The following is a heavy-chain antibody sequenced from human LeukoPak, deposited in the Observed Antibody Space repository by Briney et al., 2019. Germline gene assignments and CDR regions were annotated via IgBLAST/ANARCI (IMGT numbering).Heavy chain of an antibody. J-gene: IGHJ4*02. CDR2: ISYDGSNK. V-gene: IGHV3-30*04. Sequence: GGSLRLSCAASGFTFSSYAMHWVRQAPGKGLEWVAVISYDGSNKYYADSVKGRFTISRDNSKNTLYLQMNSLRAEDTAVYYCARGITMLRGVTTAPYFDYWGQGTLVTVSS. D-gene: IGHD3-10*01. CDR1: GFTFSSYA. CDR3: ARGITMLRGVTTAPYFDY.